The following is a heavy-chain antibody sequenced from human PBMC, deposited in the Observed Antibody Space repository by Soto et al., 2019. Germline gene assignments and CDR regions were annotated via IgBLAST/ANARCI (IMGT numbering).Heavy chain of an antibody. Sequence: QVQLVQSGAEVKKPGASVKVSCKASGYTFTGYYMHWVRQAPGQGLEWMGWINPNSGGTNYAQKFQGWVTMTTDTSTSTAYMELRSLRSDDTAVYYCASDMSIFGNVGRYWGQGTLVTVSS. CDR3: ASDMSIFGNVGRY. D-gene: IGHD6-6*01. CDR1: GYTFTGYY. V-gene: IGHV1-2*04. CDR2: INPNSGGT. J-gene: IGHJ4*02.